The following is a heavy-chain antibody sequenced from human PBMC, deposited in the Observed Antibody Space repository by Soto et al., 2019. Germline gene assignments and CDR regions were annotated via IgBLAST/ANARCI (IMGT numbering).Heavy chain of an antibody. Sequence: VKVSCKPSGFAFTTSTVQWVRQARGQRLEWIGWTVVGSGNTNYAQKFQERVTSTRDMSTSTADKELSSLRSEDTAVYYCASIAAAGTNHYYCRMDVWVQGTTVTVSS. V-gene: IGHV1-58*01. CDR1: GFAFTTST. J-gene: IGHJ6*02. D-gene: IGHD6-13*01. CDR3: ASIAAAGTNHYYCRMDV. CDR2: TVVGSGNT.